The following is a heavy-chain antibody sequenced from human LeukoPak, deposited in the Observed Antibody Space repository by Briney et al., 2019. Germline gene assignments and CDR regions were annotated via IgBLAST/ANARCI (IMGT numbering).Heavy chain of an antibody. D-gene: IGHD3-9*01. J-gene: IGHJ4*01. CDR1: GFTFSSYA. Sequence: PGGSLRLSCAASGFTFSSYAMSWVRQAPGKGLEWVSAISGSGGSTYYADSVKGRFTISRDNSKNTLYLQMNSLRAEDTAVYYCAKYSDYDILTTIDYWGQEPWSPSPQ. CDR2: ISGSGGST. CDR3: AKYSDYDILTTIDY. V-gene: IGHV3-23*01.